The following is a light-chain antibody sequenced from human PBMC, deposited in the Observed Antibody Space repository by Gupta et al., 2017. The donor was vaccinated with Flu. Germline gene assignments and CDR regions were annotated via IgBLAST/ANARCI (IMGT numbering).Light chain of an antibody. J-gene: IGLJ3*02. CDR1: SSNIGSHT. CDR2: NND. Sequence: RVTISCAGSSSNIGSHTVNWYQVLPGTAPKLLIFNNDQRPSGVPDRFSGSKSGTSASLAISGLQSEDEADYYCAAWDDRRIVWGFGGGTKLTVL. CDR3: AAWDDRRIVWG. V-gene: IGLV1-44*01.